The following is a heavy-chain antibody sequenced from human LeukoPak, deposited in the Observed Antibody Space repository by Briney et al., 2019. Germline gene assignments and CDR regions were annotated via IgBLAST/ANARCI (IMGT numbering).Heavy chain of an antibody. CDR2: INHSGST. Sequence: PSETLSLTCAVYGGSFSGYYRSWIRQPPGKGLEWIGEINHSGSTNYNPSLKSRVTISVDTSKNQFSLKLTSVTAADTAVYYCARAKRGYSGYDYRFDYWVQGTLVTVSS. V-gene: IGHV4-34*01. CDR3: ARAKRGYSGYDYRFDY. J-gene: IGHJ4*02. CDR1: GGSFSGYY. D-gene: IGHD5-12*01.